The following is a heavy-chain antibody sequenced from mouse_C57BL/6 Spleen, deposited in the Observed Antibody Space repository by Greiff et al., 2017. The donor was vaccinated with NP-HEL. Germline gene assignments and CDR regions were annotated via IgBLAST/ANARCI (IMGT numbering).Heavy chain of an antibody. CDR3: ARGGVITTLAY. D-gene: IGHD2-4*01. Sequence: QVQLQQSGPELVKPGASVKISCKASGYAFSSSWMNWVKQRPGKGLEWIGRIYPGDGDTNYNGKFKGKATLTADKSSSTAYMQLSSLTSEDSAVYFCARGGVITTLAYWGQGTLVTVSA. CDR1: GYAFSSSW. J-gene: IGHJ3*01. V-gene: IGHV1-82*01. CDR2: IYPGDGDT.